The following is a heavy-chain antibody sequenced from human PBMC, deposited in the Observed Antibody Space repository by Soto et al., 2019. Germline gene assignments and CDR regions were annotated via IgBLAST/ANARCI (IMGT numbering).Heavy chain of an antibody. CDR1: GGTFSSYA. V-gene: IGHV1-69*13. J-gene: IGHJ6*02. Sequence: ASVKVSCKASGGTFSSYAISWVRQAPGQGLEWMGGIIPIFGTANYAQKFQGRVTITADESTSTAYMELSSLRSEDTAVYYCARDRSDCSSTSCYATNYYYGMDVWGQGTTVTVSS. D-gene: IGHD2-2*01. CDR2: IIPIFGTA. CDR3: ARDRSDCSSTSCYATNYYYGMDV.